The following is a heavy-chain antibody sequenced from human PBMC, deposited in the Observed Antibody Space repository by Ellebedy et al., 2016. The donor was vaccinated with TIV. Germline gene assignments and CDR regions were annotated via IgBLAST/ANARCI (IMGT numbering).Heavy chain of an antibody. Sequence: SETLSLTCTVSGGSISGSSYYWGWLRQPPGKGLEWIGNIFDTGSTYYNPSLKSRLTLSVDTSNNQFSLKLSSVTAADTAVYYCARSLLIFTFDKCYFDLWGRGALVTVSS. CDR1: GGSISGSSYY. D-gene: IGHD3/OR15-3a*01. CDR3: ARSLLIFTFDKCYFDL. J-gene: IGHJ2*01. CDR2: IFDTGST. V-gene: IGHV4-39*01.